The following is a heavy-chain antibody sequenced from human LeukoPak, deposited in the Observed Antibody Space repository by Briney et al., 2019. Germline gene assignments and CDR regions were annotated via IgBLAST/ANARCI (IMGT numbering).Heavy chain of an antibody. CDR2: ISGSGSST. D-gene: IGHD3-10*01. Sequence: PGGSLRLSCAASGFTFSSYAMGWVRQAPGKGLEWVSAISGSGSSTYYSDSVKGRFTISRDNSKNTLYLQMNSLRAEDTAVYYCARGPMVRGVIIRRSKSGYFDYWGQGTLVTVSS. V-gene: IGHV3-23*01. J-gene: IGHJ4*02. CDR3: ARGPMVRGVIIRRSKSGYFDY. CDR1: GFTFSSYA.